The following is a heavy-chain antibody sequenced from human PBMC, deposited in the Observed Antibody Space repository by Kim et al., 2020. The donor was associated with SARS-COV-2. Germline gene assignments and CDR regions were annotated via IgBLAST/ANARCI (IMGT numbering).Heavy chain of an antibody. V-gene: IGHV4-59*01. Sequence: SETLSLTCTVSGGSISSYYWSWIRQPPGKGLEWIGYIYYSGSTNYNPSLKSRVTISVDTSKNQFSLKLSSVTAADTAVYYCARIISIAARNWFDPWGQGTLVTVSS. CDR1: GGSISSYY. CDR2: IYYSGST. J-gene: IGHJ5*02. CDR3: ARIISIAARNWFDP. D-gene: IGHD6-6*01.